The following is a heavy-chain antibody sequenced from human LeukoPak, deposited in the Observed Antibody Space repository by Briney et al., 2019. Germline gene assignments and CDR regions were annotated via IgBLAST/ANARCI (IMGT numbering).Heavy chain of an antibody. J-gene: IGHJ4*02. CDR2: TNSDGSST. CDR3: ARDSIAVAGEFDY. Sequence: GGSLRLSCAASGFTFSSYWMHWVRQAPGKGLVWVSRTNSDGSSTTYADSVKGRFTISRDNAKNTLYLQMNSLRAEDTAVYYCARDSIAVAGEFDYWGQGTLVTVSS. V-gene: IGHV3-74*01. CDR1: GFTFSSYW. D-gene: IGHD6-19*01.